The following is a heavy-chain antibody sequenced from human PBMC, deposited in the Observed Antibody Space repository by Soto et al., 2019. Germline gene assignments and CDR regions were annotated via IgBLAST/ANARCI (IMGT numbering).Heavy chain of an antibody. Sequence: GGSLRLSCAASGFTFSNAWMSWVRQAPGKGLEWIGHIKTKSDGGTTDYAAPVKGRFTISRDDSKNTLYLLMNSLKTEDTAVYFCSTHLYNFNYNFHYFWYMDVWGTGTTVTVSS. CDR2: IKTKSDGGTT. J-gene: IGHJ6*03. D-gene: IGHD1-7*01. CDR1: GFTFSNAW. V-gene: IGHV3-15*01. CDR3: STHLYNFNYNFHYFWYMDV.